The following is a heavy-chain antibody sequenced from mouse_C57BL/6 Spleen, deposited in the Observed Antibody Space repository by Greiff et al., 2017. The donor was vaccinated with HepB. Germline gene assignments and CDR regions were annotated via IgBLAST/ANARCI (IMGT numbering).Heavy chain of an antibody. J-gene: IGHJ2*01. CDR1: GYAFSSSW. CDR3: ARSGGTTVADY. V-gene: IGHV1-82*01. CDR2: IYPGDGDT. D-gene: IGHD1-1*01. Sequence: QVQLQQSGPELVKPGASVKISCKASGYAFSSSWMNWVKQRPGKGLQWIGRIYPGDGDTNYNGKFKGKATLTADKSSSTAYMQLSSLTSEDSAVYFCARSGGTTVADYWGQGTTLTVSS.